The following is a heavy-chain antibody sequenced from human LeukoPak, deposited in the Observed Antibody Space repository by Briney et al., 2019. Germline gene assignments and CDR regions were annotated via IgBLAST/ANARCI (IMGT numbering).Heavy chain of an antibody. Sequence: SQTLSLTCTVSGGSISSGSYYWNWIRQPAGKGLEWIGRFYTSGTTNYNPSLKSRVTISVDTSKNQFSLKLSSVTAADTAVYYCARALEGGYNYSFDHWGQGTLVTVSS. CDR1: GGSISSGSYY. J-gene: IGHJ4*02. D-gene: IGHD5-24*01. CDR3: ARALEGGYNYSFDH. CDR2: FYTSGTT. V-gene: IGHV4-61*02.